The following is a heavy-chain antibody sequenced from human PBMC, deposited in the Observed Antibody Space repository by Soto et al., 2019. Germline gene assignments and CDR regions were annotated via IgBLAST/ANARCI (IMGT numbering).Heavy chain of an antibody. CDR2: ISGSGGST. D-gene: IGHD6-13*01. V-gene: IGHV3-23*01. J-gene: IGHJ4*02. CDR1: GFTFSSYT. Sequence: PGGSLRLSCAASGFTFSSYTMSWVRQVPGKGLEWVSAISGSGGSTYYADSVKGRFTISRDNSKNTLYLQMNSLRAEGTAVYYCARVGSSSWYNFDFWGQGTLVTVSS. CDR3: ARVGSSSWYNFDF.